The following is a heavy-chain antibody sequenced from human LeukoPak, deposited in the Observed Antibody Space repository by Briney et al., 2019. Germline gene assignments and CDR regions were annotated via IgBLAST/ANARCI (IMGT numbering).Heavy chain of an antibody. CDR1: GGSISSYY. V-gene: IGHV4-59*01. D-gene: IGHD4-17*01. Sequence: SEILSLTCTVSGGSISSYYWSWIRQPPGKGLEWIGYIYYSGSTTYNPSLKSRVTISVDTSKNQFSLRLSSVTAADTAMYYCARVKSVDYEFDYWGQGTLVTVSS. CDR2: IYYSGST. CDR3: ARVKSVDYEFDY. J-gene: IGHJ4*02.